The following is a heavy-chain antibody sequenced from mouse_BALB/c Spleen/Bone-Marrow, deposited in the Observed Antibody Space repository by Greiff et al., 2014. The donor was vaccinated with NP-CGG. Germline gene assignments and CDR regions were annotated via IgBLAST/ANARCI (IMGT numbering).Heavy chain of an antibody. CDR3: AIYYYGSSGFAY. Sequence: VQLQQSGAELVKPGASVKLSCTASGFNIKDTYMHWVKQRPEQGLEWIGRIDPANGNTKYDPKFQGKATITADTSSNTAYLQLSSLTCEGTDVYYGAIYYYGSSGFAYWGQGTLVTVSA. CDR1: GFNIKDTY. V-gene: IGHV14-3*02. D-gene: IGHD1-1*01. J-gene: IGHJ3*01. CDR2: IDPANGNT.